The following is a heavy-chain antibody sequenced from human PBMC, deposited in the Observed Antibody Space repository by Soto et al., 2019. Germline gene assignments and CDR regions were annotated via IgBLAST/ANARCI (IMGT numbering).Heavy chain of an antibody. CDR1: GASVTSDDYY. CDR3: ARDPIFYYASSGYGGSYFDY. Sequence: SETLSLTCAVSGASVTSDDYYWSWIRQPPGKGLEWIGYIYHSGSSYYNPSLKSRVSISIDTSQNQFSLKLTSLTAADTAVYYCARDPIFYYASSGYGGSYFDYWGQGSRVTVS. CDR2: IYHSGSS. J-gene: IGHJ4*02. D-gene: IGHD3-22*01. V-gene: IGHV4-30-4*01.